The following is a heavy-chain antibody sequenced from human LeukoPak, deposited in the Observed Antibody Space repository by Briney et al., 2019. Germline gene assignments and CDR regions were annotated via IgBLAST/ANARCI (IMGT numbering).Heavy chain of an antibody. Sequence: SETLSLTCTVSGGSISSSSYCWGWIRQPPGKGLEWIGSIYYSGSTYYNPSLKSRVTISVDTSKNQFSLKVTSVTAADTAVYYCARMGLEIVVITAAPARPVRWFDPWGQGTLVTVSS. CDR1: GGSISSSSYC. D-gene: IGHD2-2*01. J-gene: IGHJ5*02. CDR3: ARMGLEIVVITAAPARPVRWFDP. CDR2: IYYSGST. V-gene: IGHV4-39*01.